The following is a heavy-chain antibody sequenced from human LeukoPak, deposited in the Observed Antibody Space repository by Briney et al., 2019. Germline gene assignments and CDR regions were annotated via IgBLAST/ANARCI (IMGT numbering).Heavy chain of an antibody. D-gene: IGHD3-3*01. CDR3: ARAQVDYDFWSSYYGAY. V-gene: IGHV1-69*13. CDR2: IIPIFGTA. CDR1: GGTFSSYA. J-gene: IGHJ4*02. Sequence: ASVKVSCKASGGTFSSYAISWVRQAPGQGLEWMGGIIPIFGTANYAQKLQCRVTITADESTSTAYMDLSSLRSEDTAVYYCARAQVDYDFWSSYYGAYWGQGTLATVSS.